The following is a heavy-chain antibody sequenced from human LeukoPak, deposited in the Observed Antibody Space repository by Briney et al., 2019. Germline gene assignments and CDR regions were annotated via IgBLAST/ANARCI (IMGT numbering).Heavy chain of an antibody. V-gene: IGHV3-43*01. CDR2: ISWNGARI. J-gene: IGHJ4*02. CDR1: GFTFAEYT. D-gene: IGHD6-19*01. Sequence: GGSLRLSCAASGFTFAEYTMHWVRQAPGKGLDWVSLISWNGARIPYGDSVKGRFTISRDNSKNSLYLQMNSLRTEDTALYYCVKDLVAASENVRGWYPMDYWRQGTLVTVSS. CDR3: VKDLVAASENVRGWYPMDY.